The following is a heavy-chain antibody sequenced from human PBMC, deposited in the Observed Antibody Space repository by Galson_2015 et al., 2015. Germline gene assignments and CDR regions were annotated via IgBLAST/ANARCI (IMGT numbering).Heavy chain of an antibody. CDR1: GYTFTSYG. Sequence: SVKVSCKASGYTFTSYGISWVRQAPGQGLGWTGWISAYNGNTNYAQKLQGRVTMTTDTSTSTAYMELRSLRSDDTAVYYCARDYRSYYDILTGYSDYWGQGTLVTVYS. J-gene: IGHJ4*02. V-gene: IGHV1-18*01. CDR2: ISAYNGNT. CDR3: ARDYRSYYDILTGYSDY. D-gene: IGHD3-9*01.